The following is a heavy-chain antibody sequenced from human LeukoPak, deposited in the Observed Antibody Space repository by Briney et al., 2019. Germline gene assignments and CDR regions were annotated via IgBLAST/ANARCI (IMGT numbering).Heavy chain of an antibody. J-gene: IGHJ6*02. D-gene: IGHD6-19*01. CDR1: GFTLSSYV. Sequence: PGGSLRLSCAASGFTLSSYVMIWVRQAPGKGLEWVSVISSSGTGTDYADSVKGRLTISRDNAENSLYLQMNSLRAEDTAIYYCARDQWLAYYYHGMDVWGQGTTVTVSS. CDR2: ISSSGTGT. CDR3: ARDQWLAYYYHGMDV. V-gene: IGHV3-21*01.